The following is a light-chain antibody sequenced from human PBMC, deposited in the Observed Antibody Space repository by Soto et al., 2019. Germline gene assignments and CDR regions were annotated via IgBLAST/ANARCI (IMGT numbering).Light chain of an antibody. CDR1: SSNIGSNY. CDR3: AAWDDSLSGRV. V-gene: IGLV1-47*01. CDR2: RNS. Sequence: SVLTQPPSASGTPGQRVTISCSGSSSNIGSNYVYWYQQLPGTAPKLLIYRNSQRPSGVPDRFSGSKSGTSASLAISGLRSEDEADFYCAAWDDSLSGRVFGTGTKLTVL. J-gene: IGLJ1*01.